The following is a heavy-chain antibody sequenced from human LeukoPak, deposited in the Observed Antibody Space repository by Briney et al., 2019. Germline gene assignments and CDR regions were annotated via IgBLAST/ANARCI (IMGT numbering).Heavy chain of an antibody. D-gene: IGHD3-3*01. Sequence: PGGSLRLSCEASGITLSTYDMHWVRQTTGEGLEWISAIGAAGDTYYSDSVKGRFTISRENAGNSLSPQMNSLRAGDTAVYFCTRGHGIWSGSRLANAFDIWGQGTVVTVSS. J-gene: IGHJ3*02. CDR3: TRGHGIWSGSRLANAFDI. CDR2: IGAAGDT. CDR1: GITLSTYD. V-gene: IGHV3-13*01.